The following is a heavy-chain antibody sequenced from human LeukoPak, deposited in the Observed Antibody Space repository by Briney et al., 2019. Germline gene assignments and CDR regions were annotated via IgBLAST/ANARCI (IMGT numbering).Heavy chain of an antibody. J-gene: IGHJ4*02. CDR3: AKAASGIVGAIDY. Sequence: GGSLRLSCAASGFSFSSYAMSWVRQAPGKGLEWVSAMSSSGGSTHYADSVKGRFTISRDNSKNTLYLQMNSLRAEDTAVYYCAKAASGIVGAIDYWGQGTLVTVSS. CDR1: GFSFSSYA. D-gene: IGHD1-26*01. CDR2: MSSSGGST. V-gene: IGHV3-23*01.